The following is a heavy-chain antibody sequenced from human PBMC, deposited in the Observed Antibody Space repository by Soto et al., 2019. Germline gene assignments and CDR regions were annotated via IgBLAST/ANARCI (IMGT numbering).Heavy chain of an antibody. J-gene: IGHJ3*02. D-gene: IGHD4-17*01. CDR2: IWYDGSNK. V-gene: IGHV3-33*01. CDR3: AIIGDYHDAFDI. Sequence: GKGLEWVAVIWYDGSNKYYADSVKGRFTISRDTSKNTLYLQMNSLRAEDTAVYYCAIIGDYHDAFDIWGRGTMVTVSS.